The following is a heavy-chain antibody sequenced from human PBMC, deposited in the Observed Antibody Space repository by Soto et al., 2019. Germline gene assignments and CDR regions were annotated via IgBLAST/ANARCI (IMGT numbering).Heavy chain of an antibody. J-gene: IGHJ4*02. D-gene: IGHD3-9*01. V-gene: IGHV3-23*01. CDR3: AKGYKDVMTGYYFFDN. CDR1: GFSFSSYA. Sequence: PGGSLRLSCAASGFSFSSYAMTWVRQAPGKGLEWVSGISGSAASTYYADSVKGRFTISRDNFKNTLHLQMNSPGGEDTALYYCAKGYKDVMTGYYFFDNWGQGTLVTVSS. CDR2: ISGSAAST.